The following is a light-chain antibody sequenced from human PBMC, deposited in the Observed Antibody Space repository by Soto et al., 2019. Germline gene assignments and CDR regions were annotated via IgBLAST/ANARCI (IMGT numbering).Light chain of an antibody. CDR2: AAS. V-gene: IGKV1-27*01. CDR3: QKYNSAPP. J-gene: IGKJ4*01. CDR1: QGISNY. Sequence: DIQMTQSPSSLSASVGDRVTITCRASQGISNYLAWYQQKPGKVPKLLIYAASTLQSGVPSRFSGSGSGTDFTLTISSLQPEGVATYYCQKYNSAPPFGGGTKVEIK.